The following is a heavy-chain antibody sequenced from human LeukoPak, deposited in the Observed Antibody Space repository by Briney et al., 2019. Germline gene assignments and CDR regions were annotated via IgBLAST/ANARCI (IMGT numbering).Heavy chain of an antibody. Sequence: ASVKVSCKASGYTFTGYYMHWVRQAPGQGLEWMGWINPNSGGTNYAQKFQGRVTMTRDTSISTAYMELSRLRSDDTAVYYCARDRSERPYWFDPWGQGTLVTVSS. CDR2: INPNSGGT. CDR3: ARDRSERPYWFDP. CDR1: GYTFTGYY. J-gene: IGHJ5*02. D-gene: IGHD3-3*01. V-gene: IGHV1-2*02.